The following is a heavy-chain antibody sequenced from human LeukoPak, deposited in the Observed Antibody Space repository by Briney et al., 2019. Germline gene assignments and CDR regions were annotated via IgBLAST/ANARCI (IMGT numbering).Heavy chain of an antibody. Sequence: PGGSLRLSCAASGFTFRSYAMSWVRQAPGKGLEWVSAISASGDNTYYADSVKGRFTISRDNAKNSLYLQMNSLRAEDTAVYYCARVSGYEYYFDYWGQGTLVTVSS. V-gene: IGHV3-23*01. D-gene: IGHD5-12*01. CDR1: GFTFRSYA. CDR2: ISASGDNT. J-gene: IGHJ4*02. CDR3: ARVSGYEYYFDY.